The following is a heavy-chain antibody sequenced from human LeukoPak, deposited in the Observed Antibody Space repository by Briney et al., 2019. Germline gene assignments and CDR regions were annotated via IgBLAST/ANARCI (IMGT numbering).Heavy chain of an antibody. CDR1: GGSFSGYY. CDR3: ARRKVYGGNPFGY. CDR2: INHSGST. J-gene: IGHJ4*02. D-gene: IGHD4-23*01. V-gene: IGHV4-34*01. Sequence: SETLSLTCAVYGGSFSGYYWSWIRQPPGKGLEWIGEINHSGSTNYNPSLKSRVTISVDTSKNQFSLKLSSVTAADTAVYYCARRKVYGGNPFGYWGQGTLVTVSS.